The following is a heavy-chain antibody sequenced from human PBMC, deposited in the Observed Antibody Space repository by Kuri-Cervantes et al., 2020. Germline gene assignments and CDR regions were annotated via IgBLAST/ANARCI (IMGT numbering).Heavy chain of an antibody. CDR2: IYSGGST. CDR1: GFTVSSNY. Sequence: LSLTGAASGFTVSSNYMSWVRQAPGKGLEWVSVIYSGGSTYYADSVKGRFTISRDNSKNTLYLQMNSLRAEDTAVYYCARWPMTTVTTSGPRPTLGLLYYGMDVWGQGTTVTVSS. V-gene: IGHV3-53*01. CDR3: ARWPMTTVTTSGPRPTLGLLYYGMDV. D-gene: IGHD4-11*01. J-gene: IGHJ6*02.